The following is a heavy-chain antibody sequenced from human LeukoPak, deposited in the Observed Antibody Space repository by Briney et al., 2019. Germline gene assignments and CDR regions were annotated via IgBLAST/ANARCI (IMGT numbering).Heavy chain of an antibody. Sequence: GGSLRPSCAASGFTFSSYAMHWVRQAPGKGLEWVAVIRYDGSNKYYADSVKGRFTISRDSSKNTLYLQMNSLRAEDTAVYFCVNWYGGRADYYYTDVWGKGTTVTPS. V-gene: IGHV3-30*02. CDR2: IRYDGSNK. CDR3: VNWYGGRADYYYTDV. J-gene: IGHJ6*03. CDR1: GFTFSSYA. D-gene: IGHD4-23*01.